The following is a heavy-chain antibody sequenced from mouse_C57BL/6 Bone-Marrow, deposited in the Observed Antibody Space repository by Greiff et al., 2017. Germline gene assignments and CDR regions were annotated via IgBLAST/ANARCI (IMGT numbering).Heavy chain of an antibody. CDR3: ARSGPLGRSVDY. Sequence: QVQLQQPGAELVKPGASVKMSCKASGYTFTSYWITWVKQRPGQGLEWIGDIYPTSGRTNYNEKFKSKAILTVDTSSNTAYMQLSSLTSEDSAVFYCARSGPLGRSVDYWGQGTTLTGSS. V-gene: IGHV1-55*01. J-gene: IGHJ2*01. D-gene: IGHD4-1*01. CDR2: IYPTSGRT. CDR1: GYTFTSYW.